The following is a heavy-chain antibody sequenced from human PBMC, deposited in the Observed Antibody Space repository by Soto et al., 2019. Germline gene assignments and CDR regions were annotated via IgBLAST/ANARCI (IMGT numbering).Heavy chain of an antibody. V-gene: IGHV3-33*01. CDR1: GFTFSSYG. D-gene: IGHD3-10*01. Sequence: PGGSLRLSCAASGFTFSSYGMHWVRQAPGKGLEWVAVIWYDGSNKYYADSVKGRFTISRDNSKNTLYLQMNSLRAEDTAVYYCARDHGYYYGSGSSAGFDYWGQGTLVTVSA. J-gene: IGHJ4*02. CDR3: ARDHGYYYGSGSSAGFDY. CDR2: IWYDGSNK.